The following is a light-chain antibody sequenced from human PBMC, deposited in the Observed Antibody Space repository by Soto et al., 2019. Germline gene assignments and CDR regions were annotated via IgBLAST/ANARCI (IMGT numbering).Light chain of an antibody. Sequence: QSALTQPASVSGSPGQSITISCTGTSGYVGSFNFVSWYQQHPGKAPKLMIYEVTNRPSGVSNRFSGSKSGNTASLTISGLQAEDEADYYCSSYITTNSRVFGTGTKLTVL. V-gene: IGLV2-14*01. CDR1: SGYVGSFNF. J-gene: IGLJ1*01. CDR3: SSYITTNSRV. CDR2: EVT.